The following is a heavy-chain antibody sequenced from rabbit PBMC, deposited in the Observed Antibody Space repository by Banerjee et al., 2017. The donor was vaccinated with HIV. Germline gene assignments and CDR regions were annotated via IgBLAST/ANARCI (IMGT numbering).Heavy chain of an antibody. CDR1: GFSFSSTYY. D-gene: IGHD1-1*01. Sequence: QEQLEESGGGLVQPEGSLTLTCTASGFSFSSTYYMCWVRQAPGKGLEMIACIYTDSDGTWHASWVNGRFTISRSTSLSTVDLQMTSLTAADTVTYFCAREFGSGYDFKLWGQGTLVTVS. CDR3: AREFGSGYDFKL. V-gene: IGHV1S43*01. J-gene: IGHJ4*01. CDR2: IYTDSDGT.